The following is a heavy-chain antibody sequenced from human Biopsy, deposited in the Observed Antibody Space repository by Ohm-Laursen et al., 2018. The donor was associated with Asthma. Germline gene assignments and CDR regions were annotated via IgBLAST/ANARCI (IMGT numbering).Heavy chain of an antibody. CDR1: GGSISNSNYY. CDR3: AFFNSGGFDY. D-gene: IGHD6-19*01. Sequence: GTLSLTCTASGGSISNSNYYWGWIRQSPGKGLEWVGSIHKNGIGYYKSSLKSRLTISVDTSKNQFSLKVASVTAADTAVYYCAFFNSGGFDYWGQGALVTVSS. CDR2: IHKNGIG. J-gene: IGHJ4*02. V-gene: IGHV4-39*07.